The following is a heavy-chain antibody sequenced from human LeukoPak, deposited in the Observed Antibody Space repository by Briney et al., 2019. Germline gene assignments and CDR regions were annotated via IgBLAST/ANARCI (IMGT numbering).Heavy chain of an antibody. CDR1: GYTFTSYG. D-gene: IGHD6-19*01. Sequence: ASVKVSCKASGYTFTSYGISWVRQAPGQGLEWMGRIIPILGIANYAQKFQGRVTITADKSTSTAYMELSSLRSEDTAVYYCARGTEQWLVRDWFDHWGQGTLVTVSS. V-gene: IGHV1-69*04. CDR3: ARGTEQWLVRDWFDH. J-gene: IGHJ5*02. CDR2: IIPILGIA.